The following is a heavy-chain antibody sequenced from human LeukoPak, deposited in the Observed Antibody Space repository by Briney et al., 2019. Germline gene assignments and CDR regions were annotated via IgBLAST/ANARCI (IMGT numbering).Heavy chain of an antibody. D-gene: IGHD4-23*01. Sequence: SETLSLTCTVSSGSISTSNYYWGWVRQPPGKALEWIGNIFYSGSTYYSPSLKSRVTISLDTSRNQFSLKLNSVTAADTAVYYCAKDYGGKAFDYWGQGTLVTVSS. CDR3: AKDYGGKAFDY. CDR2: IFYSGST. V-gene: IGHV4-39*07. CDR1: SGSISTSNYY. J-gene: IGHJ4*02.